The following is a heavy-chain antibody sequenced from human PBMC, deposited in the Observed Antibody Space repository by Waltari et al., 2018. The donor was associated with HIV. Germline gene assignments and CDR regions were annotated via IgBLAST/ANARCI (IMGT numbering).Heavy chain of an antibody. V-gene: IGHV3-15*01. D-gene: IGHD5-12*01. CDR2: IKSKRDGGAT. CDR1: QLTFEDVW. CDR3: TTGGYPTEAFDV. J-gene: IGHJ3*01. Sequence: EVQVVASGGGLVKPGGSLRVSCASFQLTFEDVWMTWARQAPGKGLEWVGRIKSKRDGGATDYAASVKGRFVISRDDSQNTLYLQMSGLRTEDTAMYYCTTGGYPTEAFDVWGQGTMVTVSP.